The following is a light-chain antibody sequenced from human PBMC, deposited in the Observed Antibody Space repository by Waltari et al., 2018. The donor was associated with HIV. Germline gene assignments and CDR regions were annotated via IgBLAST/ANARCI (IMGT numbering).Light chain of an antibody. V-gene: IGLV1-47*01. CDR1: SSNIGSNY. Sequence: QSVLTQPPSASGTPGQRVTISCSGSSSNIGSNYVYWYQHLPGPAPKLLIYMNNQRPSGVPDRFSGSKSGTSASLAISGLRSEDEADYYCAAWDASLSAWVFGGGTKLTVL. J-gene: IGLJ3*02. CDR3: AAWDASLSAWV. CDR2: MNN.